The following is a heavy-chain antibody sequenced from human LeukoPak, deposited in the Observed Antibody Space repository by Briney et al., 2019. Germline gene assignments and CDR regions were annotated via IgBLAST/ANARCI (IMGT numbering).Heavy chain of an antibody. D-gene: IGHD3-3*01. CDR3: ARGGYDFWSGSYYYYMDV. V-gene: IGHV4-59*01. CDR2: ISYSGST. Sequence: SETLSLTCTVSGGSISSYYWSWIRQPPGKGLEWIGYISYSGSTNYNPSLKSRVTMSVDTSKNQFSLKLSSVTAADTAVYYCARGGYDFWSGSYYYYMDVWGKGTTVTVSS. J-gene: IGHJ6*03. CDR1: GGSISSYY.